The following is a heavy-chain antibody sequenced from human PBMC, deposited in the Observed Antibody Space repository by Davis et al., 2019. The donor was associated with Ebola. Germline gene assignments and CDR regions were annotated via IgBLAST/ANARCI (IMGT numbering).Heavy chain of an antibody. CDR1: VYSFTSFA. CDR2: INTNTGDP. J-gene: IGHJ4*02. D-gene: IGHD1-1*01. CDR3: ARDGGHSGNDPFYY. Sequence: AASVNVSCKASVYSFTSFAMNWVRQAPGQGLEWMGWINTNTGDPTYAQGFTGRFVFSLDTSVSTAYLQISNLKAEDTAVYYCARDGGHSGNDPFYYWGQGTLVTVSS. V-gene: IGHV7-4-1*02.